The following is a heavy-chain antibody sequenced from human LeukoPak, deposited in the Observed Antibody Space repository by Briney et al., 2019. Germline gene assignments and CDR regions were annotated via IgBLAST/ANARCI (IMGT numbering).Heavy chain of an antibody. V-gene: IGHV4-59*01. D-gene: IGHD6-19*01. Sequence: SETLSLTCTVSGGSMSSYYWSWIRQPPGKGLEWIGYIYYSGSTNYNPSLKSRVTISVDTSKNQFSLKLSSVTAADTAVYYCAAGQWLYDAFDIWGQGTMVTVSS. J-gene: IGHJ3*02. CDR2: IYYSGST. CDR1: GGSMSSYY. CDR3: AAGQWLYDAFDI.